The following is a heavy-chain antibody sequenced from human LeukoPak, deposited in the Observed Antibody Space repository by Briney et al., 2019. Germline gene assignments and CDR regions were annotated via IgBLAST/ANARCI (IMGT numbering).Heavy chain of an antibody. J-gene: IGHJ6*03. CDR3: AHVTWYYYCYMDV. V-gene: IGHV4-34*01. Sequence: SETLSLTCAVYGGSFSGYYWSWIRQPPGKGLEWIGEINHSGSTNYNPSLKSRVTISVDTSKNQFSLKLSSVTAADTAVYYCAHVTWYYYCYMDVWGKGTTVTVSS. CDR1: GGSFSGYY. CDR2: INHSGST. D-gene: IGHD4-11*01.